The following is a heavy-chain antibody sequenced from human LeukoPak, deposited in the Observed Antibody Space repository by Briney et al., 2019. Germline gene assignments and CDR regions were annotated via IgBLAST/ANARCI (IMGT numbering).Heavy chain of an antibody. CDR2: IYYSGST. CDR3: ARVDIGAADPYYFDY. CDR1: GGSISSGDYY. J-gene: IGHJ4*02. Sequence: PSQTLSLTCTVSGGSISSGDYYWSWIRQPPGKGLEWIGYIYYSGSTYYNPSLKSRVTISVDTSKNQFSLKLSSVTAADTAEYYCARVDIGAADPYYFDYWGQGTLVTVSS. V-gene: IGHV4-30-4*01. D-gene: IGHD6-13*01.